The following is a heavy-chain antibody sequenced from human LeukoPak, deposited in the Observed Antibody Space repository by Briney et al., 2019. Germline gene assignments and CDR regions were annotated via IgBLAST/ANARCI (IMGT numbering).Heavy chain of an antibody. J-gene: IGHJ4*02. CDR2: IYYSGST. CDR3: ARSPYYGDSGGYYFDY. Sequence: PSETLSLTCTVSGGSISSGDYYWSWIRQHPGKGLEWIGYIYYSGSTNYNPSLKSRVTISVDTSKNQFSLKLNSVTAADTAVYYCARSPYYGDSGGYYFDYWGQGTLVTVSS. CDR1: GGSISSGDYY. D-gene: IGHD4-17*01. V-gene: IGHV4-31*03.